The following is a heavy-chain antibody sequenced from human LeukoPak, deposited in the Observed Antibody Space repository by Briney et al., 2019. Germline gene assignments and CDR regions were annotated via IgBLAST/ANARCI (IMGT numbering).Heavy chain of an antibody. V-gene: IGHV1-2*02. CDR3: ARLMMVRGVYYYYMDV. Sequence: ASVKVSCKASGYTFTSYCMHWVRQAPGQGLEWMGWINPNSGGTNYAQKFQGRVTMTRDTSISTAYMELSRLRSDDTAVYYCARLMMVRGVYYYYMDVWGKGTTVTVSS. CDR1: GYTFTSYC. CDR2: INPNSGGT. D-gene: IGHD3-10*01. J-gene: IGHJ6*03.